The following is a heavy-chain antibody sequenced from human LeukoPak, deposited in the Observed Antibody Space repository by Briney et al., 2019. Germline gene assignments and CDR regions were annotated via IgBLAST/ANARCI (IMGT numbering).Heavy chain of an antibody. CDR1: GFTFVRYY. J-gene: IGHJ4*02. D-gene: IGHD7-27*01. CDR2: IKQDGSDK. Sequence: GGSLRLSCAASGFTFVRYYMTWVRQAPGKGLEWVANIKQDGSDKNYVDSVKGRFTISRDNTKNLVFLQMNCLTGEDTAVYYCAREIWGPECWGQGTLVTVSS. CDR3: AREIWGPEC. V-gene: IGHV3-7*03.